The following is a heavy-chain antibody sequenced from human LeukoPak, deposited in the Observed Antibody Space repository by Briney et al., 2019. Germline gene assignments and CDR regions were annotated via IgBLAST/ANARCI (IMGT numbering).Heavy chain of an antibody. CDR3: ARDQSADYYYYMDV. CDR1: GFTFSDSY. Sequence: GGSLRLSCAASGFTFSDSYMTWIRQAPGKGLEWVSYISHTGTSMYYADSVKGRFTISRDNAKNSLYLQMNSLRAEDTAVYYCARDQSADYYYYMDVWGKGATVTISS. J-gene: IGHJ6*03. V-gene: IGHV3-11*04. CDR2: ISHTGTSM.